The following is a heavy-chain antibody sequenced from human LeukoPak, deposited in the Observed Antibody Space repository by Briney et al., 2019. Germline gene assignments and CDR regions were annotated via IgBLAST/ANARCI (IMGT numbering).Heavy chain of an antibody. CDR2: ISGSGGST. CDR3: AKGDSSSWYRGAFDI. CDR1: GFTFSSYA. Sequence: GGSLRLSCAASGFTFSSYAMSWVRQAPGKGLEWVSAISGSGGSTYYADSVKGRFTISRDSSKNTLYLQMNSLRAEDTAVYYCAKGDSSSWYRGAFDIWGQGTMVTVSS. V-gene: IGHV3-23*01. D-gene: IGHD6-13*01. J-gene: IGHJ3*02.